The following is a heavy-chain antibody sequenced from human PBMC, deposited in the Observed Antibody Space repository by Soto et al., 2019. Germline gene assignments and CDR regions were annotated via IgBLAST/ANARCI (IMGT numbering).Heavy chain of an antibody. CDR3: ARDQTGGGNSCWFDP. CDR1: GGTFSSYA. V-gene: IGHV1-69*13. Sequence: ASVKVSCKASGGTFSSYAISWVRQAPGQGLEWMGGIIPIFGTANYAQKFQGRVTITADESTSTAYMELSSLRSEDTAVYYCARDQTGGGNSCWFDPWGQGTLVTVSS. D-gene: IGHD2-21*02. J-gene: IGHJ5*02. CDR2: IIPIFGTA.